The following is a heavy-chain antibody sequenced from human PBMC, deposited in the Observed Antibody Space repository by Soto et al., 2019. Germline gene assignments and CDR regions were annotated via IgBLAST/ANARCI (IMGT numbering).Heavy chain of an antibody. V-gene: IGHV4-39*01. J-gene: IGHJ3*02. D-gene: IGHD3-10*01. Sequence: SETLSLTSTVSGGSISSSSYYWGWIRQPPGKGLEWIGSIYYSGSTYYNPSLKSRVTISVDTSKNQFSLKLSSVTAADTAVYYCARQKGYTMVRGVIFAFDIWGQGTMVTVSS. CDR3: ARQKGYTMVRGVIFAFDI. CDR2: IYYSGST. CDR1: GGSISSSSYY.